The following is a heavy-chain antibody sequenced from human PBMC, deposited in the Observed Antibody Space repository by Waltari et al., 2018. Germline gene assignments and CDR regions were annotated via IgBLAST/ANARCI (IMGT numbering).Heavy chain of an antibody. Sequence: VRQAPGKGLEWVAFIRYDGSNKYYADSVKGRFTISRDNSKNTLYLQMNSLRTEDTAVYYCAKDLSRYFARYYFDYWGQGTLVTVSS. V-gene: IGHV3-30*02. CDR3: AKDLSRYFARYYFDY. D-gene: IGHD3-9*01. CDR2: IRYDGSNK. J-gene: IGHJ4*02.